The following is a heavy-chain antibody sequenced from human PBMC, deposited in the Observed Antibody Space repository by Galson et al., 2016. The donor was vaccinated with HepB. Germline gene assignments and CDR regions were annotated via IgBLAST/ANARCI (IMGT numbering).Heavy chain of an antibody. Sequence: SLRLSCAVSGFSFRSYAMTWVRQAPGKGLKWLSAISGSGGETFYADSVKGRFTISRDNCKNTLYLHMNSLKVDDTAIYYCAKGKHRYGGPYFGGWGQGAQVTVSS. V-gene: IGHV3-23*01. CDR1: GFSFRSYA. J-gene: IGHJ4*02. CDR3: AKGKHRYGGPYFGG. CDR2: ISGSGGET. D-gene: IGHD1-1*01.